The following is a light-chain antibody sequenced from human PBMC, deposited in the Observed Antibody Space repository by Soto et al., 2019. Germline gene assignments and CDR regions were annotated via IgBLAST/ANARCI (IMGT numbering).Light chain of an antibody. CDR1: QGITTW. J-gene: IGKJ4*01. V-gene: IGKV1-12*01. Sequence: DIPMTQSPSTVSASVGDRVTITCRASQGITTWLAWYQQKPGKAPRLLIYAASNLQSGIPSRFSGSGSGTDFTLTISSLQPEDFATDYCQQTDNFPLTFGGGTKVEIK. CDR3: QQTDNFPLT. CDR2: AAS.